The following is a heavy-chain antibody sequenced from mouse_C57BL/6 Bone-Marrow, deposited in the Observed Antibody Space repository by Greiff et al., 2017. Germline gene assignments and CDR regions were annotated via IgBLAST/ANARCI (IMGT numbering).Heavy chain of an antibody. CDR3: ARDRNRSWFAY. J-gene: IGHJ3*01. CDR2: ISDGGSYT. Sequence: EVKLVESGGGLVKPGGSLKLSCAASGFTFSSYAMSWVRQTPEKRLEWVATISDGGSYTYYPDNVKGRFTISRDNAKNNLYLQMSHLKSEDTAMYYCARDRNRSWFAYWGQGTLVTVSA. V-gene: IGHV5-4*01. CDR1: GFTFSSYA.